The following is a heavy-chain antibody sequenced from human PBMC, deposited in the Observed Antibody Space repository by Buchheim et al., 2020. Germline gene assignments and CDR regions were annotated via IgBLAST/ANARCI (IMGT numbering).Heavy chain of an antibody. J-gene: IGHJ6*02. CDR3: ARALVVVAATENYYYGMDV. D-gene: IGHD2-15*01. CDR2: IKQDGSEK. CDR1: GFTFSSYW. Sequence: EVQLVESGGGLVQPGGSLRLFCAASGFTFSSYWMSWVRQAPGKGLEWVANIKQDGSEKYYVDSVKGRFTISRDNAKNSLYLQMNSLRAEDTAVYYCARALVVVAATENYYYGMDVWGQGTT. V-gene: IGHV3-7*01.